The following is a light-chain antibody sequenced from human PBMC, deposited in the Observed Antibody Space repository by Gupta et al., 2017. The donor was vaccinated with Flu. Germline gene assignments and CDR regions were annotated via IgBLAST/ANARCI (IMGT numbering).Light chain of an antibody. Sequence: APLSLSPGESATLSCRAGESVNSNHSACYQQNPGHAPRLLMYGTSNTAPGLPDRFSGGASATYFTLTINILAPEDSAVFYCHHDGNSPYTFGQGTILEIK. CDR1: ESVNSNH. CDR2: GTS. V-gene: IGKV3-20*01. J-gene: IGKJ2*01. CDR3: HHDGNSPYT.